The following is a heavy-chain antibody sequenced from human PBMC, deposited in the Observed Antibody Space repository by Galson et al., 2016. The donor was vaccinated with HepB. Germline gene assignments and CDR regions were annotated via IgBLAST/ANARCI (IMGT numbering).Heavy chain of an antibody. CDR1: EFTVSDNY. V-gene: IGHV3-53*01. Sequence: SLRLSCAASEFTVSDNYMSWVRQAPGKGLEWVSLISGDGVTYYADSVKGRFTISRDHSDNSLYLQMNSPRAEDTAVYYCARRRGNTNFDYWGQGTLVTVSS. D-gene: IGHD3-10*01. CDR2: ISGDGVT. CDR3: ARRRGNTNFDY. J-gene: IGHJ4*02.